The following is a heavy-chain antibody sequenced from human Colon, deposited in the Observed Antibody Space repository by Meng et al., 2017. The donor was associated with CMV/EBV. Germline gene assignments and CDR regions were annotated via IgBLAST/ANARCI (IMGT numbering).Heavy chain of an antibody. J-gene: IGHJ4*02. CDR1: GFSFSNYG. Sequence: GESLKISCAASGFSFSNYGMHWVRQAPGKGLEWVALLSYDGSKKYYAESVKGRLTLSRDTSKNTVYLRMDSLTADDTSVFYCARGRAACSGIACYSYFDFWGQGTLVTVSS. CDR3: ARGRAACSGIACYSYFDF. CDR2: LSYDGSKK. D-gene: IGHD5-18*01. V-gene: IGHV3-30*19.